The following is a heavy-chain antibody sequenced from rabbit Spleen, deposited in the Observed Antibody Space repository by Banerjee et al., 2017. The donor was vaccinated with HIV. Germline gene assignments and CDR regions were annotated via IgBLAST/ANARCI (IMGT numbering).Heavy chain of an antibody. Sequence: QEQLVESGGGLVQPGGSLKLSCKASGFDVSSYGVSWVRQAPGTGLEWIGYIDAGSSGNTYYASWAKGRFTISKSSSTTVTLQMTSLTAADTATYFCARGYSNGYNNYVNAFSLWGQGTLVTVS. CDR2: IDAGSSGNT. CDR3: ARGYSNGYNNYVNAFSL. V-gene: IGHV1S45*01. J-gene: IGHJ4*01. CDR1: GFDVSSYG. D-gene: IGHD6-1*01.